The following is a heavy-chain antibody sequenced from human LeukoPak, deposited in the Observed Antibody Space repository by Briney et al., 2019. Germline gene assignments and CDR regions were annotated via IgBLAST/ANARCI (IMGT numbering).Heavy chain of an antibody. J-gene: IGHJ5*02. CDR1: GYTFTSYG. CDR3: ARDGYSGSYHNWFDP. V-gene: IGHV1-18*01. Sequence: ASVKVSCKASGYTFTSYGISWVRQAPGRGLDWMGWISAYNGNTNYAQKLQGRVTMTTDTSTSTAYMELRSLRSDDTAVYYCARDGYSGSYHNWFDPWGQGTLVTVSS. CDR2: ISAYNGNT. D-gene: IGHD1-26*01.